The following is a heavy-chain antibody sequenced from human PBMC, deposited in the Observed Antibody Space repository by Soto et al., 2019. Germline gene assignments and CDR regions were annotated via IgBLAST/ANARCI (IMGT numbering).Heavy chain of an antibody. CDR3: ARLSVAARDFDY. CDR1: GGSISSSSYY. D-gene: IGHD6-6*01. V-gene: IGHV4-39*01. CDR2: IYYSGST. Sequence: SETLSLTCTVSGGSISSSSYYWGWILHPPGKGLEWIGSIYYSGSTYYNPSLKSRVTISVDTSKNQFSLKLSSVTAADTAVYYCARLSVAARDFDYWGQGTRVTASS. J-gene: IGHJ4*02.